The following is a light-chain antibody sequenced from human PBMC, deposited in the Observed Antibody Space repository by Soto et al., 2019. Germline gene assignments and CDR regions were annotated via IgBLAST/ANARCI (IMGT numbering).Light chain of an antibody. Sequence: DIQMTQSPSSLSASVGDRVTITCRTSQTVSNNLNWYQRKPGKAPSLLIYASSTLQSGVPSRFIGSGSEPEFTLTISSLQPEDFATSYCQQDNMTPFTFGPGTKVDI. CDR3: QQDNMTPFT. CDR1: QTVSNN. V-gene: IGKV1-39*01. CDR2: ASS. J-gene: IGKJ3*01.